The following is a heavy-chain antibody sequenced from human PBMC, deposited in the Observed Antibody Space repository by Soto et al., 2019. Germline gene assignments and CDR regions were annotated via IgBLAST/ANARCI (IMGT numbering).Heavy chain of an antibody. CDR1: GFTFGSYA. CDR2: ISGSGGST. V-gene: IGHV3-23*01. CDR3: AKIESRFFYDSTGYYPFDY. Sequence: GGSLRLSCAASGFTFGSYAMSWVRQAPGKGLEWVSAISGSGGSTYYADSVKGRFTISRDNSKSTLYLQMNSLRAEDTAVYYYAKIESRFFYDSTGYYPFDYWGQGTLVTVSS. D-gene: IGHD3-22*01. J-gene: IGHJ4*02.